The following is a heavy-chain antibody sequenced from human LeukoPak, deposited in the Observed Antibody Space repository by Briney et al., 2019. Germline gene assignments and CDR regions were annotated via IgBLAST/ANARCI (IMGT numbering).Heavy chain of an antibody. J-gene: IGHJ4*02. D-gene: IGHD3-16*01. CDR3: ATWRSQARATIGGYYFDY. CDR1: GYTLTELS. V-gene: IGHV1-24*01. CDR2: FDPEDGET. Sequence: GPSVKVSCKVSGYTLTELSMHWVRQAPGKGLEWMGGFDPEDGETIYAQKFQGRVTMTEDTSTDTAYMGLSSLRSEDTAVYYCATWRSQARATIGGYYFDYWGQGTLVTVSS.